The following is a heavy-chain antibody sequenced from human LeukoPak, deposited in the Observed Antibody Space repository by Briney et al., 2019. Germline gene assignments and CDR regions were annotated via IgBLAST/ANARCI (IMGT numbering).Heavy chain of an antibody. CDR2: IYYSGST. Sequence: SETPSLTCTVSGGSVSSSSYYWGWIRQPPGKGLEWIGSIYYSGSTYYNPSLKSRVTISVDTSKNQFSLKLSSVTAADTAVYYCAREGIGVAGIDYWGQGTLVTVSS. D-gene: IGHD6-19*01. J-gene: IGHJ4*02. CDR1: GGSVSSSSYY. V-gene: IGHV4-39*07. CDR3: AREGIGVAGIDY.